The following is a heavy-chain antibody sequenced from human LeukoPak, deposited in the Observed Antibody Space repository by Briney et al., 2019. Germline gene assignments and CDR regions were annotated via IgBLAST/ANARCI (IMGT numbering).Heavy chain of an antibody. CDR3: AKYYFGSGSYYNPFDY. J-gene: IGHJ4*02. CDR2: ISGSGGST. D-gene: IGHD3-10*01. V-gene: IGHV3-23*01. Sequence: TGGSLRLSCAASGFTFSSYAMSWVRQAPGKGLEWVSAISGSGGSTYYADSVKGRFTISRDISKSTLFLQMNSLRAEDTAVYYCAKYYFGSGSYYNPFDYWGQGTLVTVSS. CDR1: GFTFSSYA.